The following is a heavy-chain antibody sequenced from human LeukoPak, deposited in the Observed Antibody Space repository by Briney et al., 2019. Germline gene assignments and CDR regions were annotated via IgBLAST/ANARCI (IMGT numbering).Heavy chain of an antibody. J-gene: IGHJ4*02. D-gene: IGHD6-19*01. V-gene: IGHV4-59*08. CDR3: ARAEKAVTGTLDS. CDR1: GGSISSYY. Sequence: SETLSLTCTVSGGSISSYYWSWIRQPPGKGLEWIGYIYYSGSTNYSPSLKSRVTISVDTSKNQFSLKLSSVTAADTAVYYCARAEKAVTGTLDSWGQGTLITVSS. CDR2: IYYSGST.